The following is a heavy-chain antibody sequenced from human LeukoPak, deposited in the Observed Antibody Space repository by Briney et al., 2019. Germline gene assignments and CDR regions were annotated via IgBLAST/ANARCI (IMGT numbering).Heavy chain of an antibody. Sequence: GGSLRLSCAASGFTFSSYAMSWVRQAPGKGLEWVSAISGSGGSTYYADSVKGRFTISRDNSKNTLYLQMNSLRAEDTAVYYCARTRSSSSSWYGQFDYWGQGTLVTVSS. CDR3: ARTRSSSSSWYGQFDY. J-gene: IGHJ4*02. CDR2: ISGSGGST. CDR1: GFTFSSYA. D-gene: IGHD6-13*01. V-gene: IGHV3-23*01.